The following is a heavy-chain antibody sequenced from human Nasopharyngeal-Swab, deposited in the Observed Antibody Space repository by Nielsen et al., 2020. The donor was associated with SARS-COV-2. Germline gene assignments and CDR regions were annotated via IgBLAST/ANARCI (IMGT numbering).Heavy chain of an antibody. CDR3: AKGKEAIVVVPGILNWFDP. D-gene: IGHD2-2*01. V-gene: IGHV3-9*01. CDR2: ISWNSGSI. CDR1: GFTVDDYA. Sequence: GGSLRLSCAASGFTVDDYAMHWVRQAPGKGLEWVSGISWNSGSIGYADSVKGRFTISRDNAKNSLYLQMNSLRAEDTALYYCAKGKEAIVVVPGILNWFDPWGQGTLVTVSS. J-gene: IGHJ5*02.